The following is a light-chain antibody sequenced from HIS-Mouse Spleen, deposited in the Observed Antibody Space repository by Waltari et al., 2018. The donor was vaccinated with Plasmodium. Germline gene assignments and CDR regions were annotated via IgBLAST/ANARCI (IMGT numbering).Light chain of an antibody. CDR2: EGS. V-gene: IGLV2-23*03. J-gene: IGLJ2*01. CDR3: CSYAGSSTFVV. CDR1: SSDGGTYNR. Sequence: QSALTQPASVSGSPGQSITIPCPGTSSDGGTYNRVSWYQQHPSKAPKLMIYEGSKRPSGVSNRFSGSKSGNTASLTISGLQAEDEADYYCCSYAGSSTFVVFGGGTKLTVL.